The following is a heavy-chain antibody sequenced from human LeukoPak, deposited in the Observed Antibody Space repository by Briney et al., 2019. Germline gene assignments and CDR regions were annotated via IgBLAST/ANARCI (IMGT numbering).Heavy chain of an antibody. D-gene: IGHD2-2*01. V-gene: IGHV3-9*01. CDR1: GFTFDDYA. CDR2: ISWNSGSI. Sequence: PGRSLRLSCAASGFTFDDYAMHWVRQAPGKGLEWVSGISWNSGSIGYADSVKGRFTISRDNAKNSLFLQMNSLRAEDTAVYYCARLPAYCSSTSCYYDYWGQGTLVTVSS. J-gene: IGHJ4*02. CDR3: ARLPAYCSSTSCYYDY.